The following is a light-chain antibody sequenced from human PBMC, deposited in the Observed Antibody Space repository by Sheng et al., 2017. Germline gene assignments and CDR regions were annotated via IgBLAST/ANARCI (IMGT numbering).Light chain of an antibody. CDR3: QEYNTYSWT. J-gene: IGKJ1*01. Sequence: EIVLTQSPATLSLSPGERATLSCRASQSVNTYLAWYQQKPGQAPRLLIYDASNRLTGIPARFSGSGSGTDFTLTISSLQPEDFATYFCQEYNTYSWTFGRGTKVEIK. V-gene: IGKV3-11*01. CDR1: QSVNTY. CDR2: DAS.